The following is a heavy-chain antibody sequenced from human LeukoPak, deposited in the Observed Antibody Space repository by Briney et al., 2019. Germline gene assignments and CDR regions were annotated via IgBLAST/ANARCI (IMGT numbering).Heavy chain of an antibody. CDR2: ISGSGGST. CDR1: GFTFSSYA. J-gene: IGHJ4*02. D-gene: IGHD2-15*01. Sequence: GGSLRLSCAASGFTFSSYAMSWVRQAPGKGLEWVSAISGSGGSTYYADSVKGRFTISRDNSKNTLYLQMNSLRAEDTAVYYCAKDSRLYCSGGSCYSGFSVFDYWGQGTLVTVSS. V-gene: IGHV3-23*01. CDR3: AKDSRLYCSGGSCYSGFSVFDY.